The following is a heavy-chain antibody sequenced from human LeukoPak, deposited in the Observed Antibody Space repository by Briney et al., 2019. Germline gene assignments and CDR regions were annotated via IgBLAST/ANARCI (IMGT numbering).Heavy chain of an antibody. D-gene: IGHD2-2*01. CDR3: ARIFCSSTSCYYFDH. Sequence: ASVKVSCKAAGYTFTGSYMHWVRQAPGQGLEWMGWINPNSGGTNYAQKFRGRVTMTRDTSISTAHMELSRLRSDDTAVYYCARIFCSSTSCYYFDHWGQGTLVTVSS. J-gene: IGHJ4*02. CDR1: GYTFTGSY. CDR2: INPNSGGT. V-gene: IGHV1-2*02.